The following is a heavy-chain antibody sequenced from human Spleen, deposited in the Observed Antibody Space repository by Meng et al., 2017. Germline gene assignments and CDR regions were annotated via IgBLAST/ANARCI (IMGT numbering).Heavy chain of an antibody. CDR1: GFTFSCYW. Sequence: GGSLRLSCAASGFTFSCYWMSWVRQAPGKGLEWVANIKQDGSEKYYVDSVKGRFTISRDNAKNSLYLQMNSLRAEDTAVYYCARRGYSYGYYYYGMDVWGQGTTVTVSS. J-gene: IGHJ6*02. CDR2: IKQDGSEK. CDR3: ARRGYSYGYYYYGMDV. D-gene: IGHD5-18*01. V-gene: IGHV3-7*03.